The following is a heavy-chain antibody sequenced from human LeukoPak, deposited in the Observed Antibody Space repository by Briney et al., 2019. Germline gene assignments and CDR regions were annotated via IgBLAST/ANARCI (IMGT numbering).Heavy chain of an antibody. D-gene: IGHD6-19*01. Sequence: EASVKVSCKASGGTFSSYAISWVRQAPGQGLEWMGRIIPILGIANYAQKFQGRVTITADKSTSTAYMELSSLSSEDTAVYYCASVLSGIAVAGSFDPWGQGTLVTVSS. V-gene: IGHV1-69*04. CDR3: ASVLSGIAVAGSFDP. CDR2: IIPILGIA. J-gene: IGHJ5*02. CDR1: GGTFSSYA.